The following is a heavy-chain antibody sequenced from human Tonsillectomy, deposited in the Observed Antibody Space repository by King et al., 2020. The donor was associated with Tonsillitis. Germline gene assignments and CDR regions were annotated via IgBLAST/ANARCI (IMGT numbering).Heavy chain of an antibody. CDR3: AGLGSRAARPRNY. D-gene: IGHD6-6*01. J-gene: IGHJ4*02. CDR2: INHSGST. V-gene: IGHV4-34*01. CDR1: GGSFSGYY. Sequence: VQLQQWGAGLLKPSETLSLTCAVYGGSFSGYYWSWIRQPPGKGLEWIGEINHSGSTNYNTSLKSRVILSVDTSKNTFSLRRTSVTAADTAVYYCAGLGSRAARPRNYWAQGTLVTVSS.